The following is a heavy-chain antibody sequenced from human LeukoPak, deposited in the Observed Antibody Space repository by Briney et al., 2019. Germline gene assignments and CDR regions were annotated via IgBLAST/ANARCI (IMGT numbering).Heavy chain of an antibody. CDR3: ARVVDTAMVANWFDP. CDR1: GGSISSYY. J-gene: IGHJ5*02. CDR2: IYYSGSP. D-gene: IGHD5-18*01. V-gene: IGHV4-59*01. Sequence: PSETLSLTCTVSGGSISSYYWSWIRQPPGKGLEWIGYIYYSGSPNYNPSLKSRVTISVDTSKNQFALKLSSVPAADTAVYYCARVVDTAMVANWFDPWAQGPLVTVSP.